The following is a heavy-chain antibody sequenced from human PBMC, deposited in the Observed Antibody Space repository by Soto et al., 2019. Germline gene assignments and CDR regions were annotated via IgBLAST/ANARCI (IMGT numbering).Heavy chain of an antibody. CDR3: ARRKLELDYYYYMDV. V-gene: IGHV5-51*01. J-gene: IGHJ6*03. CDR2: IYPGDSDT. CDR1: GYSFTSYW. D-gene: IGHD1-7*01. Sequence: LGESLKISCKGSGYSFTSYWIGWVRQMPGKGLEWMGIIYPGDSDTRYSPSFQGQVTISADKSISTAYLQWSSLKASDTAMYYCARRKLELDYYYYMDVWGKGTTVTVSS.